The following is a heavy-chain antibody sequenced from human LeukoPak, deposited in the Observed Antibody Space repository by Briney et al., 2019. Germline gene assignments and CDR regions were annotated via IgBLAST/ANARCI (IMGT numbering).Heavy chain of an antibody. J-gene: IGHJ4*02. CDR3: ARDLDGLVDY. CDR1: GFTFSRYG. CDR2: IWYDGSNE. V-gene: IGHV3-33*01. D-gene: IGHD3/OR15-3a*01. Sequence: GRSLRLSCAASGFTFSRYGMHWVRQAPGKGLEWVAVIWYDGSNEYYADSVKGRFTISRDNSKDTLYLQMNSLRAEDTAVYYCARDLDGLVDYWGQGTLVTVSS.